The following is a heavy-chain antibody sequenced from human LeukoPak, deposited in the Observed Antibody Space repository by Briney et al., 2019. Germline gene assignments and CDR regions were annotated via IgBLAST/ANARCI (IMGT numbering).Heavy chain of an antibody. Sequence: GESLKISSKGSGYSITSYWIAWVRQMPGKGLEWMGIIYPGDSDTRYSPSFQGQVTISADKSISTAYLQWSSLKASDTAMYYCARHFRSNGDYGPPDYWGQGTLVTVSS. CDR2: IYPGDSDT. CDR1: GYSITSYW. J-gene: IGHJ4*02. CDR3: ARHFRSNGDYGPPDY. D-gene: IGHD4-17*01. V-gene: IGHV5-51*01.